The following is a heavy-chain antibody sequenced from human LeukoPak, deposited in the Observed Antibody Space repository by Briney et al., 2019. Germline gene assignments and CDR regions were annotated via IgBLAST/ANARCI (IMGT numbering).Heavy chain of an antibody. D-gene: IGHD6-13*01. V-gene: IGHV3-20*04. Sequence: GGSLRLSCAASGFIFDDYGLSWVRHAPGKGLEWVSGINWNSGNRGYVASVKGRFTISRDNTKNSLYLQMNSLRAEDTALYYCARDKYSSSWFAPFDYWGQGTLVTVSS. CDR1: GFIFDDYG. J-gene: IGHJ4*02. CDR2: INWNSGNR. CDR3: ARDKYSSSWFAPFDY.